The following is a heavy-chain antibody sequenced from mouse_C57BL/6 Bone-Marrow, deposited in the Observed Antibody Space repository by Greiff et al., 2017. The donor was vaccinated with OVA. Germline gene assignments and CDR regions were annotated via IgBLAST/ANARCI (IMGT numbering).Heavy chain of an antibody. CDR3: ARGDYYYGSSYPLYYAMDY. CDR2: IYPRDGST. CDR1: GYAFTSYD. J-gene: IGHJ4*01. V-gene: IGHV1-85*01. Sequence: VQRVESGPELVKPGASVKLSCKASGYAFTSYDINWVKQRPGQGLEWIGWIYPRDGSTKYNEKFKGKATLTVDTSSSTAYMELHSLTSEDSAVYFCARGDYYYGSSYPLYYAMDYWGQGTSVTVSS. D-gene: IGHD1-1*01.